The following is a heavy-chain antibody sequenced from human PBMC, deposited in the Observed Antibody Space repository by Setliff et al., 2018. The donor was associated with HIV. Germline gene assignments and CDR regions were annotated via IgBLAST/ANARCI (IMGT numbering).Heavy chain of an antibody. J-gene: IGHJ4*02. CDR2: IYGSGTT. Sequence: PSETLSLTCFVSGVSISDHYWGWFRQPPGKGLEWVWYIYGSGTTQYNPSVESRVTMSLDTSRDQFSLNLRSVTAADTAVYFCARLIHTGLLYFDFWGLGTLVTVSS. CDR3: ARLIHTGLLYFDF. V-gene: IGHV4-4*09. CDR1: GVSISDHY. D-gene: IGHD2-8*02.